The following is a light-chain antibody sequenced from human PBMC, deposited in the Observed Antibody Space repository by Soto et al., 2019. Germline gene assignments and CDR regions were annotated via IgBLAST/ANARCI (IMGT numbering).Light chain of an antibody. CDR2: YTS. V-gene: IGKV3-11*01. Sequence: EIVMTQSPATLSVSPGESATLSGRASQSVSSDLAWYQQKPGQAPRLLIYYTSTRATGFPARFSGSGSGTDFTLTISSLEPEDFAVYYCQQRSNWPPHFGGGTKVDIK. CDR3: QQRSNWPPH. J-gene: IGKJ4*01. CDR1: QSVSSD.